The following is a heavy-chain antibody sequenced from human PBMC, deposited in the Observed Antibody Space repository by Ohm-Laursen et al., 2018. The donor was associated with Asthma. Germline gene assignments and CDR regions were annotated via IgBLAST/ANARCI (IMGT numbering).Heavy chain of an antibody. D-gene: IGHD4-17*01. CDR3: ARNPPVTAVTTGEYFDL. V-gene: IGHV3-11*01. CDR1: GFTFSDYY. Sequence: SLRLSCSASGFTFSDYYMSWVRQAPGKGLEWVAFISTSSTTIYYTDSVKGRFTISRDNAKSSLYLQMDSLRVEDTAIYYCARNPPVTAVTTGEYFDLWGQGTLGTVSS. J-gene: IGHJ4*02. CDR2: ISTSSTTI.